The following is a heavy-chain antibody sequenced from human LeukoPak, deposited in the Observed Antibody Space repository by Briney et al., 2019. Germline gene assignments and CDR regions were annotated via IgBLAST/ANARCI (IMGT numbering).Heavy chain of an antibody. J-gene: IGHJ3*02. CDR3: ATSSTSLGAFDI. Sequence: SETLSLTCTVSGGSISSYYWSWIRQPPGKGLEWIGYIYYSGSTSYNPSLKSRVTISVDTSKNQFSLKLSSVTAADTAVYYCATSSTSLGAFDIWGQGTMVTVSS. D-gene: IGHD2-2*01. V-gene: IGHV4-59*01. CDR1: GGSISSYY. CDR2: IYYSGST.